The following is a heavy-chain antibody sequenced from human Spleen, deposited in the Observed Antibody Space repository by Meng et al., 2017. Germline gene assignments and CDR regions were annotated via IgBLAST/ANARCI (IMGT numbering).Heavy chain of an antibody. CDR1: EFTFSSYW. CDR2: ISWNSGSI. D-gene: IGHD5-18*01. CDR3: TGKTYSLTYDY. V-gene: IGHV3-9*01. J-gene: IGHJ4*02. Sequence: SLKISCAASEFTFSSYWMSWVRQAPGKGLEWVSGISWNSGSIGYADSVKGRFTISRDNAKNSLYLQMNSLRAEDTGIYYCTGKTYSLTYDYWGQGTLVTVSS.